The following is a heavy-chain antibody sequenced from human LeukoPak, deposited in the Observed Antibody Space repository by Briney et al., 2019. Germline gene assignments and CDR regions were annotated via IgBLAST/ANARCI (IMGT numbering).Heavy chain of an antibody. CDR1: GYTFTSYG. V-gene: IGHV1-69*05. J-gene: IGHJ5*02. Sequence: GASVKVSCKASGYTFTSYGISWVRQAPGQGLEWVGGIIPIFGTANYAQKFQGRVTITTDESTSTAYMELSSLRSEDTAVYYCALGPPPSISAVAGSWGQGTLVTVSS. CDR2: IIPIFGTA. D-gene: IGHD6-19*01. CDR3: ALGPPPSISAVAGS.